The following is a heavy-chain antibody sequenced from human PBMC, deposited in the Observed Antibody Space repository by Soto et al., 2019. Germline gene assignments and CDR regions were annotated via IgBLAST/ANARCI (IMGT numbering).Heavy chain of an antibody. V-gene: IGHV1-46*01. CDR3: ARDPLMAGAGADFDY. D-gene: IGHD2-8*01. Sequence: EASVKVSCKASGYTFTSYYMHWVRQAPGQGLEWMGLISPSAGSPTYAQKFQGRVTMTRDTSTSTVYMELSSLRSEDTAVYYCARDPLMAGAGADFDYWGQGTLVTSPQ. CDR1: GYTFTSYY. CDR2: ISPSAGSP. J-gene: IGHJ4*02.